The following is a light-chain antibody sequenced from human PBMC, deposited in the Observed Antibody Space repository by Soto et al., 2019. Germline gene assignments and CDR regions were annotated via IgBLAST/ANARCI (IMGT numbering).Light chain of an antibody. V-gene: IGKV3D-15*01. Sequence: DIVLPQSPGTLSLYPGERATLSCRASQSVSGTLAWYQQKPGQAPRLLIYGASTRATGFPARFSGSGSGTEFTLTISSLQSEDFAVYYCQQYNNWPWTVGQGTKVDVK. CDR1: QSVSGT. J-gene: IGKJ1*01. CDR3: QQYNNWPWT. CDR2: GAS.